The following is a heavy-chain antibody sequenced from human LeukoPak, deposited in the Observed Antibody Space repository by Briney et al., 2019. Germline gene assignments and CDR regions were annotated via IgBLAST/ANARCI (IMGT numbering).Heavy chain of an antibody. V-gene: IGHV1-46*01. CDR2: INPSGGST. J-gene: IGHJ5*02. Sequence: GASVKVSCKASGYTFTSYYMHWVRQAPGQGLEWMGIINPSGGSTSYAQKFQGRVTMTRDTSTSTVYVELSSLRSEDTAVYYCARDTNVVVPAAPRGWFDPWGQGTLVTVSS. CDR1: GYTFTSYY. CDR3: ARDTNVVVPAAPRGWFDP. D-gene: IGHD2-2*01.